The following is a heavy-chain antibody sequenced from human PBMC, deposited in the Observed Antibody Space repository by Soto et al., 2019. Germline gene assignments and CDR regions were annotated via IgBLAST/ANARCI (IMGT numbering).Heavy chain of an antibody. CDR1: GGTFSSYG. D-gene: IGHD3-22*01. CDR3: ARDPNYYDSSGYYWFDP. J-gene: IGHJ5*02. V-gene: IGHV1-69*12. Sequence: QVQLVQSGAEVKKPGSSVKVSCKASGGTFSSYGITWVRQAPGQGLEWMGGIIPIFDTANYAQKFQGRVTITADESTSTASMELSSLRSEDTAVYYCARDPNYYDSSGYYWFDPWGQGTLVTVSS. CDR2: IIPIFDTA.